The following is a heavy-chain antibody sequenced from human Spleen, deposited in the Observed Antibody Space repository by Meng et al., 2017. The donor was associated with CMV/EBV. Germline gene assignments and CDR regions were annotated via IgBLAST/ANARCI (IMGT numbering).Heavy chain of an antibody. CDR1: GFSFSTFG. D-gene: IGHD3-9*01. CDR2: ISSGSNYI. V-gene: IGHV3-21*01. J-gene: IGHJ4*02. CDR3: VRVRDWLPDY. Sequence: GESLKISCAASGFSFSTFGMNWVRQAPGKGLEWVSFISSGSNYIYYADSVKGRFTISRDNTKNSLYLQMNSLRVEDTAFYYCVRVRDWLPDYWGQGALVTVSS.